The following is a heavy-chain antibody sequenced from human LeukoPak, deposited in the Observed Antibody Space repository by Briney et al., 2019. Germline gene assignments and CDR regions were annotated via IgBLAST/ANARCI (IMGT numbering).Heavy chain of an antibody. CDR2: ISLTGRT. D-gene: IGHD1-26*01. CDR1: GGSITSTNW. Sequence: SETLSLTCGVSGGSITSTNWWSWVRQPPGQGLEWIGEISLTGRTNYNPSLIGRVIMSLDESRNQLSLTLTSVTAADTAMYYCTRESGPYCPFGYWGQGTLVVVPS. J-gene: IGHJ4*02. V-gene: IGHV4-4*02. CDR3: TRESGPYCPFGY.